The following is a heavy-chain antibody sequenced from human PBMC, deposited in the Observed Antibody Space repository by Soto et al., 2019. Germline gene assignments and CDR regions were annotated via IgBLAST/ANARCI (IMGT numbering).Heavy chain of an antibody. J-gene: IGHJ6*03. Sequence: SETLSLTCAVYGGSFSGYYWSWIRQPPGKGLEWNGEINHSGSTNYNPSLKSRVTISVDTSKNHFSLKLSSVTAADTAVYYCARGLGSSFYQGYYYYMDVWGKGTTVTVSS. CDR1: GGSFSGYY. CDR3: ARGLGSSFYQGYYYYMDV. CDR2: INHSGST. V-gene: IGHV4-34*01. D-gene: IGHD3-10*01.